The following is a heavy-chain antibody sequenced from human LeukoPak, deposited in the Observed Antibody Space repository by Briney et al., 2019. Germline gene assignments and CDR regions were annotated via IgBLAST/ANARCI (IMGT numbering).Heavy chain of an antibody. J-gene: IGHJ4*02. Sequence: GKSMRLSCAVSGFTFSSYGMHWVRQAPGKGLEWVAVILNDGSNKYYADSIKGRFTISRENSKNTLHLQMNSLRAEDTAVYYCAKDHYYYGSGIYFMHYFDYWGQGTLVTVSS. CDR2: ILNDGSNK. CDR1: GFTFSSYG. CDR3: AKDHYYYGSGIYFMHYFDY. V-gene: IGHV3-30*18. D-gene: IGHD3-10*01.